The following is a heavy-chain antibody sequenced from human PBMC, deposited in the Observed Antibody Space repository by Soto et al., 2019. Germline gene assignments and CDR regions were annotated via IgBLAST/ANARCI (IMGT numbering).Heavy chain of an antibody. CDR2: ISWDGGTI. CDR3: AKDLFQYDFWSGYQK. J-gene: IGHJ4*02. V-gene: IGHV3-9*01. D-gene: IGHD3-3*01. CDR1: GFTFDDYA. Sequence: EVQLVESGGGLAQPGRSLRLSCATSGFTFDDYAMHWVRQDPGKGLEWVSGISWDGGTIGYADSVKGRFTISRDNAKKSLFMEMNTLRPEDTAIYFCAKDLFQYDFWSGYQKWGQGTLVTVSS.